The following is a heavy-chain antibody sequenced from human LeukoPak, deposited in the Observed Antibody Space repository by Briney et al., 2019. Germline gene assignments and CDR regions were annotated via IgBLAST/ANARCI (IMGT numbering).Heavy chain of an antibody. CDR3: ARSGYSASFDY. D-gene: IGHD3-22*01. Sequence: SETPSLTCAVYGGSFSGYYWSWIRQPPGKGLEWIGEINHSGSTNYNPSLKSRVTISVDTSKNQFSLKLSSVTAADTAVYYCARSGYSASFDYWGQGTLVTVSS. CDR1: GGSFSGYY. V-gene: IGHV4-34*01. J-gene: IGHJ4*02. CDR2: INHSGST.